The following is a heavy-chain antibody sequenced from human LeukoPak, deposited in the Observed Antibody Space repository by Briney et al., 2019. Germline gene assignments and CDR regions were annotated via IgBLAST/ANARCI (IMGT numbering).Heavy chain of an antibody. Sequence: GGSLRLSYAASGFTFSSYGMHWVRQAPGKGLEWVAFIRYDGSNKYYADSVKGRFNISRDNSKNTLYLQMNSLRAEDTAVYYCAKSRPAAIILDYWGQGTLVTVSS. CDR2: IRYDGSNK. D-gene: IGHD2-2*02. CDR1: GFTFSSYG. CDR3: AKSRPAAIILDY. J-gene: IGHJ4*02. V-gene: IGHV3-30*02.